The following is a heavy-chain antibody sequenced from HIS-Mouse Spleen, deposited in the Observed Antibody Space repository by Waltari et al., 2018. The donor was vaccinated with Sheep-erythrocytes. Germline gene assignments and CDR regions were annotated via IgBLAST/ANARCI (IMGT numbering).Heavy chain of an antibody. CDR1: GFTFSSSG. V-gene: IGHV3-30*18. J-gene: IGHJ2*01. CDR3: AKVRTVNYWYFDL. D-gene: IGHD1-1*01. CDR2: ISYDGSNK. Sequence: QVQLVESGGGVVQPGRSLRRSCAASGFTFSSSGMHWVRQAPGKGLEWVAVISYDGSNKYYADSVKGRFTISRDNSKNTLYLQMNSLRAEDTAVYYCAKVRTVNYWYFDLWGRGTLVTVSS.